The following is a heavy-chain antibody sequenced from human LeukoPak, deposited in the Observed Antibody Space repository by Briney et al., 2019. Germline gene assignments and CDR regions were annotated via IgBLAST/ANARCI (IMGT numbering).Heavy chain of an antibody. Sequence: PSETLSLTCTVSGGSISSYYWSWIRQPAGKGLEWIGRIYTSGSTNYNPSLKSRVTMSVDTSKNQFSLQLSSVTAADTAVYYCASSPIITMVRGVIQPPHYWGQGTLVTVSS. CDR3: ASSPIITMVRGVIQPPHY. V-gene: IGHV4-4*07. CDR2: IYTSGST. J-gene: IGHJ4*02. D-gene: IGHD3-10*01. CDR1: GGSISSYY.